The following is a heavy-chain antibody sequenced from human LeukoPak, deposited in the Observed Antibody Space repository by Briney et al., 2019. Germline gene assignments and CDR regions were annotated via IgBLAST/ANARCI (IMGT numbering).Heavy chain of an antibody. CDR2: INPNSGGT. CDR3: ARGLTAHDAFDI. CDR1: GYTFTGYF. Sequence: ASVKVSCKASGYTFTGYFMRWVRQAPGQGLEWMGWINPNSGGTNYAQKFQGRVTMTRDTSISTAYMELSRLRSDDTAVYYCARGLTAHDAFDIWGQGTMVTVSS. J-gene: IGHJ3*02. V-gene: IGHV1-2*02. D-gene: IGHD3-16*01.